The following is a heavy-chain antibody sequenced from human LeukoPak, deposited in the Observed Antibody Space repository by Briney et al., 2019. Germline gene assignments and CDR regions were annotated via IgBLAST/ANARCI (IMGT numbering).Heavy chain of an antibody. CDR2: IYTSGST. J-gene: IGHJ3*02. V-gene: IGHV4-61*02. CDR1: GGSISSGSCY. Sequence: SQTLSLTCTVSGGSISSGSCYWSWIRQPAGKGLEWIGRIYTSGSTNYNPSLKSRVTISVDTSKNQFSLKLSSVTAADTAVYYCAREIGPYYYDSSGYWGDAFDIWGQGTMVTVSS. D-gene: IGHD3-22*01. CDR3: AREIGPYYYDSSGYWGDAFDI.